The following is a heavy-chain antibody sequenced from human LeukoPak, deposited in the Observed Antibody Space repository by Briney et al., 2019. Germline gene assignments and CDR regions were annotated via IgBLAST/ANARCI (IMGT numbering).Heavy chain of an antibody. D-gene: IGHD2-15*01. Sequence: SQTLSLTCAISGDSVSSNSAAWNWIRQSPSRGLEWLGRTYYRSKWYNDYAVSVKSRITINPDTSKNQFSLQLNSVTPEDTAVYYCALSYCSGGSCHEDWFDPWGQGTLVTVSS. CDR3: ALSYCSGGSCHEDWFDP. CDR1: GDSVSSNSAA. CDR2: TYYRSKWYN. V-gene: IGHV6-1*01. J-gene: IGHJ5*02.